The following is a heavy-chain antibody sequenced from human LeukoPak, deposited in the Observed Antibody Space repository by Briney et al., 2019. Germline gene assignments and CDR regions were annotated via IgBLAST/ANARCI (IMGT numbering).Heavy chain of an antibody. CDR2: IYDSGST. V-gene: IGHV4-39*07. J-gene: IGHJ4*02. CDR3: ARRTERGWFDY. CDR1: GGSIRSSYYY. D-gene: IGHD6-19*01. Sequence: PSETLSLTCTVSGGSIRSSYYYWGWIRQPPGKGLEWIGSIYDSGSTNYNPSLKSRVTISVDTSKNQFSLKLSSVTAADTAVYYCARRTERGWFDYWGQGTLVTVSS.